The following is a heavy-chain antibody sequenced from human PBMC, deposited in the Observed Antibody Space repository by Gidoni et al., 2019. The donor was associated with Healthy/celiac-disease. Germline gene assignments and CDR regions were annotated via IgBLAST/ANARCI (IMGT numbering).Heavy chain of an antibody. CDR2: IYYSGST. Sequence: QLQLQESGPGLVKPSETLSLTCTVSGGSISSSSYYWGWIRQPPGEGLEWIGSIYYSGSTYYNPSLKSRVTISVDTSKNQFSLKLSSVTAADTAVYYCARAVADIYYYYMDVWGKGTTVTVSS. CDR3: ARAVADIYYYYMDV. V-gene: IGHV4-39*01. D-gene: IGHD6-19*01. J-gene: IGHJ6*03. CDR1: GGSISSSSYY.